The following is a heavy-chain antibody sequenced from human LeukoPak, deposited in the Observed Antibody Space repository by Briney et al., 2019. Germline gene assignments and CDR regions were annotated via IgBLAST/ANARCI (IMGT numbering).Heavy chain of an antibody. CDR1: GFTFSDYY. J-gene: IGHJ6*02. V-gene: IGHV3-11*04. D-gene: IGHD6-19*01. Sequence: GGSLRLSCAASGFTFSDYYMSWIRQAPGKGLEWVSYISSSGGTIFYADSVKGRFTISRDNAKNSLYLQMNSLRVEDTAVYYCARDADSSSWSMYYYYGMDVWGQGTTVTVSS. CDR2: ISSSGGTI. CDR3: ARDADSSSWSMYYYYGMDV.